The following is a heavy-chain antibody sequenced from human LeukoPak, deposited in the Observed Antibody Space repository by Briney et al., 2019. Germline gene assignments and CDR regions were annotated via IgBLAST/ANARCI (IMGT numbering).Heavy chain of an antibody. J-gene: IGHJ4*02. Sequence: GGSLRLSCAASGFTFSSNWMYWVRQAPGKGLVWVSYISSDGSSTNYADSAKGRFTISRDNAKNTLYVQMNSLRADDTAVYYCARGRPGNYFDYWGQGTLVTVSS. D-gene: IGHD1-26*01. CDR1: GFTFSSNW. V-gene: IGHV3-74*01. CDR3: ARGRPGNYFDY. CDR2: ISSDGSST.